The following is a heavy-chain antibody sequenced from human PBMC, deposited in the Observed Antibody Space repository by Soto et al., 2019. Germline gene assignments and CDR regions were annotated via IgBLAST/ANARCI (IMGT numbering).Heavy chain of an antibody. Sequence: SETLSLTCTVSGASVTSNNFYWSWIRQPPGKGLEWIGYISTSGSTNYNPSLKSRVTISGDTSKKQFYLELTSVTAADTAVYYCARDNGYGGPGILVTVSS. J-gene: IGHJ4*02. CDR3: ARDNGY. D-gene: IGHD2-8*01. V-gene: IGHV4-61*01. CDR2: ISTSGST. CDR1: GASVTSNNFY.